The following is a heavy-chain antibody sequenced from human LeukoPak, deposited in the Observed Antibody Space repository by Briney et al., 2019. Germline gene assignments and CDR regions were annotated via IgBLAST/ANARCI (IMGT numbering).Heavy chain of an antibody. Sequence: SVKVSCKASGGTFSSYAISWVRQAPGQGLEWMGGLIPIFGTANYAQKFQGRVTITADESTSTAYMELSSLRSEDTAVYYCARVQQLTNYYYYYMDVWGKGTTVTVSS. J-gene: IGHJ6*03. CDR2: LIPIFGTA. CDR1: GGTFSSYA. CDR3: ARVQQLTNYYYYYMDV. V-gene: IGHV1-69*13. D-gene: IGHD6-13*01.